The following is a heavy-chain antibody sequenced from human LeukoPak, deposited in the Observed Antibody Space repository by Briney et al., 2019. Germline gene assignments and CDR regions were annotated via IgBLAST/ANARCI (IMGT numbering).Heavy chain of an antibody. CDR2: IKEDGSTK. CDR1: GFTFSHSW. V-gene: IGHV3-7*03. Sequence: GGSLRLSCAASGFTFSHSWMTWVRQAPGKGLEWVADIKEDGSTKLYVDSVKGRFTISRDNAKNSLYLQMNSLRAEDTALYYCARVGIYGDYNRYFDYWGQGTLVTVSS. D-gene: IGHD4-17*01. CDR3: ARVGIYGDYNRYFDY. J-gene: IGHJ4*02.